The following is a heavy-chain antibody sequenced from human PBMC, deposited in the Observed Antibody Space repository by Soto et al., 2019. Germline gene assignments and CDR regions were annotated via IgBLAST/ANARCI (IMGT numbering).Heavy chain of an antibody. Sequence: QITLKESGPTLVKPTQTLTLTCTFSGFSLSTSGVGVGWIRQPPGKALEWLALIYWDDDKRYSPSLKSRLTITKDTSKNQVVLTMTNMDPVDTATYYCAHRPHYSSSWKDGDYFDYWGQGTLVTVSS. D-gene: IGHD6-13*01. CDR2: IYWDDDK. J-gene: IGHJ4*02. V-gene: IGHV2-5*02. CDR1: GFSLSTSGVG. CDR3: AHRPHYSSSWKDGDYFDY.